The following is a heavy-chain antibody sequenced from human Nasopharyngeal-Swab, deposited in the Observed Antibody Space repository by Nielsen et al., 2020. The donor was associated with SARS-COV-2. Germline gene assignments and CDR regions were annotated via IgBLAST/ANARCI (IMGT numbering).Heavy chain of an antibody. V-gene: IGHV3-73*01. Sequence: GESLKISCAASGFIFSASAMHWVRQAPGKGLEWLGRNGDKDHNYATTYGASVKGRFTISRDDSKNTAFLQMDSLKTEDTALYYCTTDFYFDYWGQGTLVTVSS. J-gene: IGHJ4*02. CDR1: GFIFSASA. CDR3: TTDFYFDY. CDR2: NGDKDHNYAT.